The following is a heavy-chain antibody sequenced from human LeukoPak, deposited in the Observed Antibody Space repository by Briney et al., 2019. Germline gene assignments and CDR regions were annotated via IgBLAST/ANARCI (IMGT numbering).Heavy chain of an antibody. D-gene: IGHD4-17*01. CDR1: GFTFSTYS. J-gene: IGHJ4*02. CDR3: GTWTTVAYYFDY. Sequence: PGGSLRLSCVASGFTFSTYSMNWVRQAPGKGLEWVSSISSSSTYIYYADSVKGRFTISRDNAKNSLYLQMNSLRAEDTAVYYCGTWTTVAYYFDYWGQGTLVTVSS. CDR2: ISSSSTYI. V-gene: IGHV3-21*06.